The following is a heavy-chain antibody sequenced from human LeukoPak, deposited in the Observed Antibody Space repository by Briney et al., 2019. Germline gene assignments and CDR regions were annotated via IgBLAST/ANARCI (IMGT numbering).Heavy chain of an antibody. CDR2: IYHSGST. CDR3: ARVDIVATIIDY. J-gene: IGHJ4*02. Sequence: SQTLSLTCAVSGRSISSGGYSWSWIRQPPGMGLEWIGYIYHSGSTYYNPSLKSRVTISVDRSKNQFSLKLSSVTAADTAVYYCARVDIVATIIDYWGQGTLVTVSS. D-gene: IGHD5-12*01. CDR1: GRSISSGGYS. V-gene: IGHV4-30-2*01.